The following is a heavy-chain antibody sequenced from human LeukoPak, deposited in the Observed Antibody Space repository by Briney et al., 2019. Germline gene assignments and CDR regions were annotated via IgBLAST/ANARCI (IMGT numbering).Heavy chain of an antibody. CDR1: GYTFTDYY. J-gene: IGHJ4*02. D-gene: IGHD3-16*02. V-gene: IGHV1-2*06. CDR3: ARGHETFGGVIVISDY. CDR2: INPNSGGT. Sequence: ASVKVSCKASGYTFTDYYMHWVRQAPGQGLEWMGRINPNSGGTNYAQKFQGRVTMTRDTSISTAYMELSRLRSDDTAVYYCARGHETFGGVIVISDYWGQGTLVTVFS.